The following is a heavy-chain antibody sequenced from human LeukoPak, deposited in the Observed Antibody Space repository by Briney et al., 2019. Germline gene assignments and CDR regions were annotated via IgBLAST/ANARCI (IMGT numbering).Heavy chain of an antibody. CDR1: GGSISSYY. V-gene: IGHV4-59*08. CDR3: ARLLGIYGDWFDP. D-gene: IGHD3-16*01. CDR2: IYYSGST. J-gene: IGHJ5*02. Sequence: SETLSLTCTVSGGSISSYYWSWIRQPPGKGLEWIGYIYYSGSTNYNPSLKSRVTISVDTSKNQFSLKLSSVTAADTAVYYCARLLGIYGDWFDPWGQGTLVTVSS.